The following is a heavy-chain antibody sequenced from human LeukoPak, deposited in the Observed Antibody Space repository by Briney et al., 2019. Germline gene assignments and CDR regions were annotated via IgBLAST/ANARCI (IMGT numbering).Heavy chain of an antibody. CDR3: ARSPVRGFRGAPHY. Sequence: HGESLEISCKGSGYSFTSYWIGWVRQMPGKGLEWMRIIYPGDSDTRYSPSFQGQVTISADKSISTAYLQWSSLKASDTAMYYCARSPVRGFRGAPHYWGQGTLVTVSS. D-gene: IGHD3-10*01. CDR1: GYSFTSYW. V-gene: IGHV5-51*01. J-gene: IGHJ4*02. CDR2: IYPGDSDT.